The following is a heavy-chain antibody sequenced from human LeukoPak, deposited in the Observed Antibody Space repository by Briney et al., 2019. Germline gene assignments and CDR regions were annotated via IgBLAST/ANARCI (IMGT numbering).Heavy chain of an antibody. Sequence: GESLKISCKGSGYSFTSYWIGWVRQMPGQGLEWMGIIYPGDSDTRYSPSFQGQVTISADKSISTAYLQWSSLKASDTAMYYCARRGGHYGSGSPPYDPWGQGTLVTVSS. J-gene: IGHJ5*02. CDR2: IYPGDSDT. CDR3: ARRGGHYGSGSPPYDP. CDR1: GYSFTSYW. V-gene: IGHV5-51*01. D-gene: IGHD3-10*01.